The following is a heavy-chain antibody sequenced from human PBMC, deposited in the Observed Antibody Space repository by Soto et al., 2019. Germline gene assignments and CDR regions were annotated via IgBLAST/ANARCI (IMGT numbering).Heavy chain of an antibody. V-gene: IGHV4-39*06. Sequence: PSETLSLTCTVSGGSISSSSYYWGWIRQPPGKGLEWIGSINYSGSTYYNPSLKSRVPISVDTSKNTFALKLDAVTAEDTAVYYCARATDFWSGYHRYYYYMDVRGKGTTVTVS. CDR3: ARATDFWSGYHRYYYYMDV. CDR1: GGSISSSSYY. CDR2: INYSGST. J-gene: IGHJ6*03. D-gene: IGHD3-3*01.